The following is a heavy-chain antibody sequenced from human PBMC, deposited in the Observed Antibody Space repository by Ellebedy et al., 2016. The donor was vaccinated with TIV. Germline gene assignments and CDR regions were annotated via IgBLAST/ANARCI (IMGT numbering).Heavy chain of an antibody. D-gene: IGHD3-22*01. CDR2: MSYSGGT. CDR1: GGSMGPYS. V-gene: IGHV4-59*01. Sequence: GSLRLXXAVSGGSMGPYSWSWSRQPPGKGLEWIGFMSYSGGTKYNASLQSRVSMSVDTSKKEFSLRLTSVTAADTAVYYCARYWNYYYSTGTEESYWYFDLWGRGTLVTVSS. J-gene: IGHJ2*01. CDR3: ARYWNYYYSTGTEESYWYFDL.